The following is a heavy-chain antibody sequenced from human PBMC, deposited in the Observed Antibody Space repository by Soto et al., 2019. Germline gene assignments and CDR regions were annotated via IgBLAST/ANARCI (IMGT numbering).Heavy chain of an antibody. CDR3: AKDRGIAAAGTKDY. D-gene: IGHD6-13*01. CDR1: GFTFNSYA. V-gene: IGHV3-23*01. J-gene: IGHJ4*02. Sequence: GGSLRLSCAASGFTFNSYAMSWVRQAPGKGLEWVSAISGGGGTTYYADSVKGRFTISRDNSKNTLYLQMNSLRAEDTAVYYCAKDRGIAAAGTKDYWGQGTLVTVSS. CDR2: ISGGGGTT.